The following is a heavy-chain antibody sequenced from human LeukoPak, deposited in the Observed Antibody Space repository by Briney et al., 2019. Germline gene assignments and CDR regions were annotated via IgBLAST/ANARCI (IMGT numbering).Heavy chain of an antibody. CDR2: TYYRSKWYN. V-gene: IGHV6-1*01. CDR3: ARGPYSGSYYATYGSFDY. J-gene: IGHJ4*02. CDR1: GDSVSSNSAA. Sequence: SQTLSLTCGISGDSVSSNSAAWNWIRQSPSRGLEWLGRTYYRSKWYNDYVVSVKSRITINPDTSKNQFSLQLNSVTPEDTAVYYCARGPYSGSYYATYGSFDYWGQGTLVTVSS. D-gene: IGHD1-26*01.